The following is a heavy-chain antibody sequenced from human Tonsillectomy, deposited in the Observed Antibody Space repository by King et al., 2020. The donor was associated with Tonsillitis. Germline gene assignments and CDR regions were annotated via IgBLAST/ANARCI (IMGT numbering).Heavy chain of an antibody. V-gene: IGHV1-46*03. CDR3: AREGYCSGGSCHWGDYDSYYGMDV. Sequence: QLVQSGAEVKKPGASVKVSCKASGYTFTSYYMHWVRQAPGQGLEWMGIINPSGGSTSYAQKFQGRVTMTRDTSTSTVYMDLSSLRSEDTAVYYCAREGYCSGGSCHWGDYDSYYGMDVWGRGTTVTVSS. D-gene: IGHD2-15*01. CDR1: GYTFTSYY. CDR2: INPSGGST. J-gene: IGHJ6*02.